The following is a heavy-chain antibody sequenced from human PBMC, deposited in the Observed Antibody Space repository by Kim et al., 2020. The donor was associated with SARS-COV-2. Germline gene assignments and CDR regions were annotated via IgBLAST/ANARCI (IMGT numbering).Heavy chain of an antibody. CDR1: GFTVSSNY. Sequence: GGSLRLSCAASGFTVSSNYMSWVRQAPGKGLEWVSVIYSGGSTYYTDSVKGRFAISRHNSKNTLYLQMNSLRAEDTAVYYCARAAAMVTHNYYYYYGMDV. CDR2: IYSGGST. CDR3: ARAAAMVTHNYYYYYGMDV. J-gene: IGHJ6*01. D-gene: IGHD5-18*01. V-gene: IGHV3-53*04.